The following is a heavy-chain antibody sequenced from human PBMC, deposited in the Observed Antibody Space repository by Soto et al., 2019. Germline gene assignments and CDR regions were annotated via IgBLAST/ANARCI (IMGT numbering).Heavy chain of an antibody. CDR3: AGPGEQHRY. CDR2: IYSGGST. J-gene: IGHJ4*02. D-gene: IGHD3-16*01. Sequence: EVQLVESGGGLVQPGGSLRLSCAASGFTVSSNHMSWVRQAPGKGLEWVSLIYSGGSTYYADSVKGRFTFSRDNSKSTLYLQMNSLRAEDTAVYYGAGPGEQHRYWGQGTLVTVSS. CDR1: GFTVSSNH. V-gene: IGHV3-66*01.